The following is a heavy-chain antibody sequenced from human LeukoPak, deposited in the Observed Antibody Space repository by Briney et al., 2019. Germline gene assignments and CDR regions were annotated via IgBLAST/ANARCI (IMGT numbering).Heavy chain of an antibody. V-gene: IGHV1-18*01. CDR3: ARESEPRSSSWYNWFDP. D-gene: IGHD6-13*01. CDR2: ISAYNGNT. J-gene: IGHJ5*02. CDR1: GYTFTSYG. Sequence: ASVRVSCKASGYTFTSYGISWVRQAPGQGLEWMGWISAYNGNTNYAQKLQGRVTMTTDTSTSTAYMELRSLRSDDTAVYYCARESEPRSSSWYNWFDPWGQGTLVTVSS.